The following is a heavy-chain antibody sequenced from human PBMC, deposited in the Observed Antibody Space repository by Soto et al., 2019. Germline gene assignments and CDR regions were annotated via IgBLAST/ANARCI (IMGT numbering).Heavy chain of an antibody. CDR3: ARATRSGSPHFDH. Sequence: ASVKVSCKGAGYTFSNYYMHWVRQAPGQGLEWMGIINPSGDSTSYAQEFQGRVTMTRETSTSTLYMELSSLRSEDTAVYYCARATRSGSPHFDHWGQGTLVTVS. V-gene: IGHV1-46*01. CDR2: INPSGDST. D-gene: IGHD5-12*01. J-gene: IGHJ4*02. CDR1: GYTFSNYY.